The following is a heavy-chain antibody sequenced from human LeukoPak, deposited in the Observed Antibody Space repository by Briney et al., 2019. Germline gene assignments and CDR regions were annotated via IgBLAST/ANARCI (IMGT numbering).Heavy chain of an antibody. CDR3: VRDRGVWAFDV. V-gene: IGHV1-2*02. D-gene: IGHD3-10*01. CDR1: EYTFIGYY. CDR2: INPNSGGT. Sequence: ASVKVSCKAFEYTFIGYYMHRVRQAPGQGPEWMGWINPNSGGTIYAQKFQDRVTMTRDTSISTAYMELNRLRSDDTAVYYCVRDRGVWAFDVWGQGTMVTVSS. J-gene: IGHJ3*01.